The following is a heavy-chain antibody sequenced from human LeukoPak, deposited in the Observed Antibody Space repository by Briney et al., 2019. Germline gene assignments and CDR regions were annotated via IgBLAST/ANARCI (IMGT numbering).Heavy chain of an antibody. CDR1: GFTFSSYS. D-gene: IGHD3-22*01. J-gene: IGHJ4*02. Sequence: PGGSLRLSCAASGFTFSSYSMNWVRQAPGKGLEWVSSISSSSSYIYYADSVKGRFTISRDNAKNSLYLQMNSLRAEDTAVYYCARGSGDSSGYYYGEFDYWGQGTLVTVSS. V-gene: IGHV3-21*01. CDR2: ISSSSSYI. CDR3: ARGSGDSSGYYYGEFDY.